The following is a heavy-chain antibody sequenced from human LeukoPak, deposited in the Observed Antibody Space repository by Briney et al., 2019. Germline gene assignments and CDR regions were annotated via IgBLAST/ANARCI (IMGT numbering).Heavy chain of an antibody. V-gene: IGHV3-66*01. CDR3: ASLHSYGHA. Sequence: GSLRFSCAAAEFTVVSNYISWVGQTQGKGRQWVSVIYSGGSTYYAGSVKGRYTISRDRPKSTEYLQMNSLRAEDTAIYYCASLHSYGHAWGEGTLVTVSS. D-gene: IGHD5-18*01. CDR1: EFTVVSNY. J-gene: IGHJ5*02. CDR2: IYSGGST.